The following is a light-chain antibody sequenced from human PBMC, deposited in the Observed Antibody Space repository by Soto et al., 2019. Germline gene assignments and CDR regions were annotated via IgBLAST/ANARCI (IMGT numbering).Light chain of an antibody. CDR1: QGIRND. Sequence: DIQMTQSQSSLSASVGDRVTISCRASQGIRNDLAWYQQKPGKAPKGLIYSASSLHSGVPSRFSGSGSGTDFTLTISSLQPEDCATYYCLQYNGYPRTFGQGNKVEIK. CDR2: SAS. CDR3: LQYNGYPRT. V-gene: IGKV1-17*01. J-gene: IGKJ1*01.